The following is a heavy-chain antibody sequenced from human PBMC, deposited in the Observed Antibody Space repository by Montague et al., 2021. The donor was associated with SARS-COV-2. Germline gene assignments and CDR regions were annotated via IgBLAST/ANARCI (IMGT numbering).Heavy chain of an antibody. Sequence: TLSLTCAVSGGSISSGSYYWNWIRQPAGKGLEWIGRIYTRGSTNYNPSLKSRVTISVDTSKNQFSLKLSSATAADTAVYYCPRDAGPYEVTFFGVVTEPGWFDPWGQGTLVTVST. V-gene: IGHV4-61*02. D-gene: IGHD3-3*01. CDR2: IYTRGST. J-gene: IGHJ5*02. CDR1: GGSISSGSYY. CDR3: PRDAGPYEVTFFGVVTEPGWFDP.